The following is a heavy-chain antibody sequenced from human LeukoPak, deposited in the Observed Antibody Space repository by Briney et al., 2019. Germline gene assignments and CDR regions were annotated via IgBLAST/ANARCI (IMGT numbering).Heavy chain of an antibody. V-gene: IGHV3-21*01. CDR2: ISSRSGYT. Sequence: GGSLRLSCAASGFTFSSCSMNWVRQTPGKGLEWVSSISSRSGYTYYADSAKGRFTISRDNAKNSLYLQMNSLRAEDTAVYYCACPAATDNFDYWGQGTLVTVSS. CDR3: ACPAATDNFDY. D-gene: IGHD2-2*01. J-gene: IGHJ4*02. CDR1: GFTFSSCS.